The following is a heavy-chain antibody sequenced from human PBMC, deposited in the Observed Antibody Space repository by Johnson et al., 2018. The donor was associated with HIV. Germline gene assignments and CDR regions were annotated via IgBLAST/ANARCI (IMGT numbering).Heavy chain of an antibody. V-gene: IGHV3-30-3*01. CDR3: ARDRVWFGELYAFDI. CDR1: GFTFSSYA. J-gene: IGHJ3*02. D-gene: IGHD3-10*01. CDR2: ISYDGSNK. Sequence: QVQLVESGGDVVQPGGSLRLSCAASGFTFSSYAMHWVRQAPGKGLEWVAVISYDGSNKYYADSVKGRFTISRDNSKNTLYLQMNSLRAEDTAVYYCARDRVWFGELYAFDIWGQGTMVTVSS.